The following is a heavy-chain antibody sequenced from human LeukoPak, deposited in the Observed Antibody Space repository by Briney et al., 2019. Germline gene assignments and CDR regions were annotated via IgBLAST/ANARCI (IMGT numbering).Heavy chain of an antibody. J-gene: IGHJ4*02. D-gene: IGHD3-22*01. CDR1: GYTFTSYY. CDR2: ISPYNGNT. Sequence: RRASVKVSCKASGYTFTSYYMRWVRQAPGQGLEWMGWISPYNGNTNYAQKFQGRVTMTTDTSTSTAYMELRSLRSDDTAVYYCARGPHERSGYPDDWGQGTLVTVSS. CDR3: ARGPHERSGYPDD. V-gene: IGHV1-18*04.